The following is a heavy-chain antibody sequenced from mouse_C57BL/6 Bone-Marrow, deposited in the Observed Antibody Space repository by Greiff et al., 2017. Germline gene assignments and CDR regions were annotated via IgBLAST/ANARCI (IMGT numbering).Heavy chain of an antibody. V-gene: IGHV5-6*01. D-gene: IGHD1-1*01. CDR3: ARPYYYGSSLYFDY. CDR1: GFTFSSYG. CDR2: ISSGGSYT. J-gene: IGHJ2*01. Sequence: EVQRVESGGDLVKPGGSLKLSCAASGFTFSSYGMSWVRQTPDKRLEWVATISSGGSYTYYPDSVKGRFTISRDNAKNTLYLQMSSLKSEDTAMYYCARPYYYGSSLYFDYWGQGTTLTVSS.